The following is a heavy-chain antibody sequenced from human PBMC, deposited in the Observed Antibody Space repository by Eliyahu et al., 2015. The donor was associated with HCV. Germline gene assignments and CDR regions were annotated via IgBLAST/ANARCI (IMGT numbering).Heavy chain of an antibody. J-gene: IGHJ6*02. CDR1: GFTFDDYA. CDR2: ISWNSGSI. D-gene: IGHD6-13*01. V-gene: IGHV3-9*01. Sequence: PGRSLRLSCAASGFTFDDYAMHWVRQAPGKGLEWVSGISWNSGSIGYADSVKGRFTISRDNAKNSLYLQMNSLRAEDTALYYCAKESYSSSWYDPYYYYGMDVWGQGTTVTVSS. CDR3: AKESYSSSWYDPYYYYGMDV.